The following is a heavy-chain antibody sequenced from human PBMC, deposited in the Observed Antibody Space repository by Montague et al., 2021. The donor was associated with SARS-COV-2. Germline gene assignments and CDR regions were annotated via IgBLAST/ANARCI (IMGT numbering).Heavy chain of an antibody. CDR2: ISSSSVT. D-gene: IGHD3-10*01. CDR3: VRESSQFFGSGPLDY. CDR1: GFTVSSTY. V-gene: IGHV3-66*01. J-gene: IGHJ4*02. Sequence: SLRLSCAASGFTVSSTYMNWVRQVPGKGLEWVSSISSSSVTYSADSLKGRFTISRDNSKNTVYLQMNSLRAEDTAVYFCVRESSQFFGSGPLDYWSQGSLVTVSS.